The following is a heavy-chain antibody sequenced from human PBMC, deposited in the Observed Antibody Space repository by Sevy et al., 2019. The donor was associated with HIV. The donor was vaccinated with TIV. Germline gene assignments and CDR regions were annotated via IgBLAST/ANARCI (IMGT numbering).Heavy chain of an antibody. D-gene: IGHD2-15*01. CDR1: GFTFSKYP. CDR3: VRDGGCSSSSCLLYFDY. V-gene: IGHV3-21*01. CDR2: ISSSSNYI. Sequence: GGSLRLSCVVSGFTFSKYPMNWVRQAPGKGLEWVSSISSSSNYIYYGDSVNGRFTSSRDNAKNSLYLQMNSLRADDTAVYYCVRDGGCSSSSCLLYFDYWGQGILVTVSS. J-gene: IGHJ4*02.